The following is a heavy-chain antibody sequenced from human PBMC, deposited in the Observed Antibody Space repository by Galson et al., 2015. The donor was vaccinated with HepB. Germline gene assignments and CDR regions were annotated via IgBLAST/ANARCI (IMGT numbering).Heavy chain of an antibody. J-gene: IGHJ6*02. Sequence: SLRLSCAASGFTFSDYYMSWIRQAPGKGLEWVSYITSRGSTIYYADSVKGRCTISRDNAKNSLYLQMNSLRAEDTAVYYCAKEHCSSTSCYENAYYYYGMDVWGQGTTVTVSS. CDR1: GFTFSDYY. CDR3: AKEHCSSTSCYENAYYYYGMDV. CDR2: ITSRGSTI. D-gene: IGHD2-2*01. V-gene: IGHV3-11*01.